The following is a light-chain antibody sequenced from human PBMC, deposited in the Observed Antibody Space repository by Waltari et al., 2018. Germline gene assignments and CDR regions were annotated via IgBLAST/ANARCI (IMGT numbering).Light chain of an antibody. CDR1: QSVTPSQ. CDR3: QQYGSSIPFT. CDR2: GAS. J-gene: IGKJ3*01. Sequence: EIVLTQSPGTMSLSPGDRATLSCRASQSVTPSQVAWYQQKPAQAPRLLIYGASTRATGTPDRFSGTGSGTDFILTISGLEPEDFAVYFCQQYGSSIPFTFGPGTKV. V-gene: IGKV3-20*01.